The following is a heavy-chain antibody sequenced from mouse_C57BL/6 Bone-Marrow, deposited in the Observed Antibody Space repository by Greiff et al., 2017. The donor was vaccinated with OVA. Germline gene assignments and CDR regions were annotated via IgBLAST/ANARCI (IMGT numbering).Heavy chain of an antibody. V-gene: IGHV5-12*01. D-gene: IGHD2-2*01. CDR1: GFTFSDYY. J-gene: IGHJ3*01. CDR3: AREEPMVSSWFAY. CDR2: ISNGGGST. Sequence: EVMLVESGGGLVQPGGSLKLSCAASGFTFSDYYMYWVRQTPEKRLEWVAYISNGGGSTYYPDTVKGRFTISRDNAKNTRYLQMSRLKSEDTAMYYCAREEPMVSSWFAYWGQGTLVTVSA.